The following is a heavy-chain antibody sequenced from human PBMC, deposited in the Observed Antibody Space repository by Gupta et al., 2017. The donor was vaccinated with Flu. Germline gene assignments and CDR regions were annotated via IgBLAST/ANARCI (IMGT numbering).Heavy chain of an antibody. V-gene: IGHV2-5*02. CDR1: GFSLSASAVG. CDR2: VYWDDNK. Sequence: QITLKESRPTLVKPTQTLPLPCPFSGFSLSASAVGVGWILKPPGKVTKWSALVYWDDNKKYSPSLKSRITVTKDTSKNQVVITMTNMDPVDTATDDCAHGAGWLSDYWGQGIRGTVSS. CDR3: AHGAGWLSDY. D-gene: IGHD3-9*01. J-gene: IGHJ4*02.